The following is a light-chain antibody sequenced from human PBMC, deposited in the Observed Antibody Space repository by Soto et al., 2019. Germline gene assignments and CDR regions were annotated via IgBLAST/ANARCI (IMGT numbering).Light chain of an antibody. CDR2: LGY. Sequence: DIVMTQSPLSLPVTPGESASISCRSSQSLLHSTGYNFLDWYLQKPGQSPQLLIYLGYNRASGVSARFSGSGSGTDFTLKISRGGAADVGVYYCMQALQTPRTFGQGTKV. CDR1: QSLLHSTGYNF. V-gene: IGKV2-28*01. J-gene: IGKJ1*01. CDR3: MQALQTPRT.